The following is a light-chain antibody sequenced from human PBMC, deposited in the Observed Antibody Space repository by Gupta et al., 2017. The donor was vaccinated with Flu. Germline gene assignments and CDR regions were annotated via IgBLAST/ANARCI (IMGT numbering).Light chain of an antibody. Sequence: QSVLTQPPSASGTPGQRVTISCSGSSSNSGSNTVNWYQQLPGTAPKLLIYSNNQRPSGVPDRLSGSKSGNSASLAISGLQSEDEADNYCAAWDDRLNGPVFGGGTKLTVL. CDR1: SSNSGSNT. V-gene: IGLV1-44*01. J-gene: IGLJ3*02. CDR2: SNN. CDR3: AAWDDRLNGPV.